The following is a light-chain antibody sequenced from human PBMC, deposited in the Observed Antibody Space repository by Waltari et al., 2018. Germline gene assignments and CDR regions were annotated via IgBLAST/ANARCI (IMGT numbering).Light chain of an antibody. V-gene: IGLV2-8*01. CDR3: SSYAGSNNYVV. CDR1: SSDVGGHNY. Sequence: QSALTQPPSASGSPGQSVTISCTGTSSDVGGHNYVSWYQQHPGKAPKLMIYEVSRRPSGVPDRFSGSKSGNTASLTVSGLQAEDEADYYCSSYAGSNNYVVFGGGTKLTVL. J-gene: IGLJ2*01. CDR2: EVS.